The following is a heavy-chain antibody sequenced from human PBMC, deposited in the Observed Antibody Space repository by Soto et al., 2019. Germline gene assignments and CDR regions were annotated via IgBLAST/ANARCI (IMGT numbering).Heavy chain of an antibody. Sequence: SETLSLTCAVYGGSFRDNYWSWIRQPPGKGLEWLGEINHSGSTNHNPSLKSRVTILADTSKKQFSLKLSSVTAADTAVYYCARGRGEIQGPWGQGTLVTVS. J-gene: IGHJ5*02. CDR2: INHSGST. V-gene: IGHV4-34*01. D-gene: IGHD3-16*01. CDR1: GGSFRDNY. CDR3: ARGRGEIQGP.